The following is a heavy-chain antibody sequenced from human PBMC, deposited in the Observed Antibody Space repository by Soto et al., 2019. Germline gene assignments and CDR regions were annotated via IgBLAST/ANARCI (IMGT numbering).Heavy chain of an antibody. Sequence: ASVMVSCKASGYTFTAYGISWLLQAPGQGLEWMGWISAYNGNTNYAQNFQGRVTMTTDTSTGTAYMELRSLRSDDTAVYYCARVSNPVYYYYGMDVWGQETTVTVSS. D-gene: IGHD4-4*01. CDR1: GYTFTAYG. J-gene: IGHJ6*02. V-gene: IGHV1-18*01. CDR3: ARVSNPVYYYYGMDV. CDR2: ISAYNGNT.